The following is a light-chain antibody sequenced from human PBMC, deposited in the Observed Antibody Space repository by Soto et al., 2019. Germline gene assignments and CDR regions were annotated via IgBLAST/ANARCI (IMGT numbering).Light chain of an antibody. CDR3: QQYGVSPLT. J-gene: IGKJ1*01. CDR1: HGVDNN. CDR2: GAS. V-gene: IGKV3-20*01. Sequence: EIVMTQSPGTLSLSPGERVTLSCRASHGVDNNLAWYQHKPGQAPRLLIYGASSRAAGVPDRFSGSGFGTDFTLTISNLEPEDFAVYYCQQYGVSPLTFGQGTKVEIK.